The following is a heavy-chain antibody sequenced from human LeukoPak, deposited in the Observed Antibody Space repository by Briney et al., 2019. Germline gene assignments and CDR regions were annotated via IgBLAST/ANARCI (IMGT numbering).Heavy chain of an antibody. CDR2: ISSSSSTI. Sequence: GGSLRLSCAASGFTLSSYSIKWVRQAPGKGLECVSYISSSSSTIYYADSVKGRFTISRDNAKNSLFLQMNSLRAEDTAVYFCARATWDPNYYYYMDVWGKGTTVTISS. CDR3: ARATWDPNYYYYMDV. J-gene: IGHJ6*03. D-gene: IGHD1-26*01. CDR1: GFTLSSYS. V-gene: IGHV3-48*04.